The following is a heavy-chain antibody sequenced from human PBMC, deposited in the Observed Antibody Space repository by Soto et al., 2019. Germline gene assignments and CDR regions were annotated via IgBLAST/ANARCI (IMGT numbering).Heavy chain of an antibody. CDR3: ARVGGINWFAP. CDR2: IYYSGST. D-gene: IGHD3-16*01. V-gene: IGHV4-31*03. Sequence: QVQLQESGPGLVKPSQTLSLTCTVSGGSISSCGYYWSWIRQHPVKGLEWIGYIYYSGSTYYNPSLKSRVTLAVDTSNNQCSLKLSSVTAADTAVYSCARVGGINWFAPWGQGTLVTVSS. J-gene: IGHJ5*02. CDR1: GGSISSCGYY.